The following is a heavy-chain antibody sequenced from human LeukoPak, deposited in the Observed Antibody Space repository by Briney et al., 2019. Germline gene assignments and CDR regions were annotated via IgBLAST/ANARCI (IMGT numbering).Heavy chain of an antibody. J-gene: IGHJ4*02. V-gene: IGHV1-2*06. D-gene: IGHD3-22*01. Sequence: ASVKVSCKASGYTFTGYYMHWVRQAPGQGLEWMGRINPNSGGTNYAQKFQGRVTMTRDTPISTAYMELSRLRSDDTAVYYCARGIGRVVTPVYWGQGTLVTVSS. CDR1: GYTFTGYY. CDR3: ARGIGRVVTPVY. CDR2: INPNSGGT.